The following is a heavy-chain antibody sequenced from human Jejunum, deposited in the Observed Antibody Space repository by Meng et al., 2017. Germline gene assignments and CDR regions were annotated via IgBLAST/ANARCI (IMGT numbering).Heavy chain of an antibody. CDR3: ARVQPGGDGSGYAD. CDR2: ISAYNGNT. D-gene: IGHD3-22*01. J-gene: IGHJ4*02. V-gene: IGHV1-18*01. CDR1: GFTLSRYG. Sequence: VRLGQSGAGVKKPGASVRVSCKASGFTLSRYGISWVRQAPGQGLEWMGWISAYNGNTNYAQKVQGRVTMTTDTSTGTAYMELKSLRSDDTAVYYCARVQPGGDGSGYADWGQGTLVTVSS.